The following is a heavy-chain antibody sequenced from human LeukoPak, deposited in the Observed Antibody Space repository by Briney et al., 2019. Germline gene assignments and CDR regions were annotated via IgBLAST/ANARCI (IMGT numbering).Heavy chain of an antibody. J-gene: IGHJ6*02. CDR1: GYTFTSYG. CDR2: ISAYNGNT. Sequence: ASVNVSCKASGYTFTSYGISWVRQAPGQGLEWMGWISAYNGNTNYAQKLQGRVTMTTDTSTSTAYMELRSLRSDDTAVYYCARDSMVRGRYYGMDVWGQGTTVTVSS. V-gene: IGHV1-18*04. CDR3: ARDSMVRGRYYGMDV. D-gene: IGHD3-10*01.